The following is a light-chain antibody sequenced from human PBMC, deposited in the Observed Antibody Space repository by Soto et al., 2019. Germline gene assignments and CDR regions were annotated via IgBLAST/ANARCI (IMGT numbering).Light chain of an antibody. CDR2: DAS. Sequence: EIVLTQSPATLSLSPGERATLSCRASQSVSSYLAWYQQKPGQAPRLLIYDASNRATGIPARFSGSGSGTDLTLTISSLEPEDFAVYYCQQRSNWPPALTFGGGTRWIS. V-gene: IGKV3-11*01. CDR1: QSVSSY. J-gene: IGKJ4*01. CDR3: QQRSNWPPALT.